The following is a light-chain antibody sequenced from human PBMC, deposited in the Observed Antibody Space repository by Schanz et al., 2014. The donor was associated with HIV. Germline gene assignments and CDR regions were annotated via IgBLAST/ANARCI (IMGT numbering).Light chain of an antibody. J-gene: IGLJ2*01. CDR2: EAT. CDR1: SSDVGGYNH. Sequence: QSVLTQPASVSGSPGQSLTISCTGTSSDVGGYNHVSWFQQHPGKAPKLMIYEATKRPSGVPDRFSGSKSGTSASLAISGLQSEDEAAYYCAAWDDSLNGVVFGGGTKLTVL. CDR3: AAWDDSLNGVV. V-gene: IGLV2-14*01.